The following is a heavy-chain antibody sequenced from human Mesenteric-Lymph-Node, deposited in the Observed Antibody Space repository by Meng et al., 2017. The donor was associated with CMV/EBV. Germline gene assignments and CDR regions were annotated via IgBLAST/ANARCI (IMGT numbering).Heavy chain of an antibody. V-gene: IGHV3-66*01. Sequence: GGSLRLSCAASGFTFSDYQMTWIRQAPGKGLEWVSVIYSGGSTYYADSVKGRFTISRDNSKNTLYLQMNSLRVEDTAVYYCARDNDGMDYWGQGTLVTVSS. CDR2: IYSGGST. J-gene: IGHJ4*02. D-gene: IGHD5-24*01. CDR1: GFTFSDYQ. CDR3: ARDNDGMDY.